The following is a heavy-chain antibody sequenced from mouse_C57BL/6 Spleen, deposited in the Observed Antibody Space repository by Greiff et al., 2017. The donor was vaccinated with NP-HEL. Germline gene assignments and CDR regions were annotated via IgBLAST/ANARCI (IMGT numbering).Heavy chain of an antibody. CDR3: ANIYYDYEGAMDY. CDR2: IWRGGST. Sequence: QVHVKQSGPGLVQPSQSLSITCTVSGFSLTSYGVHWVRQSPGKGLEWLGVIWRGGSTDYNAAFMSRLSITKDNSKSQVFFKMNSLQADDTAIYYCANIYYDYEGAMDYWGQGTSVTVSS. CDR1: GFSLTSYG. D-gene: IGHD2-4*01. V-gene: IGHV2-5*01. J-gene: IGHJ4*01.